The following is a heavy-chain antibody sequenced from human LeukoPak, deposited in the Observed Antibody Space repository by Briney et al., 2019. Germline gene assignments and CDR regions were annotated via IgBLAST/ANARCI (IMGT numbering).Heavy chain of an antibody. V-gene: IGHV4-61*02. D-gene: IGHD6-13*01. Sequence: SQTLSLTCTVSGGSISSGSYYWSWIRQPAGKGLEWIGRIYTSGSTNYNPSLKSRVIISVDTSKNQFSLKLSSVTAADTAVYYCARRVAAAAMYDYWGQGTLVTVSS. CDR1: GGSISSGSYY. CDR3: ARRVAAAAMYDY. CDR2: IYTSGST. J-gene: IGHJ4*02.